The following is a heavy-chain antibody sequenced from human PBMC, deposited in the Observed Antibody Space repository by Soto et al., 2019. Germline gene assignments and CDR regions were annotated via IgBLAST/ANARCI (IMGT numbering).Heavy chain of an antibody. J-gene: IGHJ4*02. CDR1: GFSLSTSGIG. CDR3: AHRLSRTPASGSGSWGPYYFDY. CDR2: IYWDDDK. Sequence: PTLVNPTQTLTLTCTFSGFSLSTSGIGVGWIRQPPGKALEWLALIYWDDDKRYSPSLKSRLTITKDTSKNQVVLTVTNMDPVDTATYYCAHRLSRTPASGSGSWGPYYFDYWGQGTLVTVSP. V-gene: IGHV2-5*02. D-gene: IGHD3-10*01.